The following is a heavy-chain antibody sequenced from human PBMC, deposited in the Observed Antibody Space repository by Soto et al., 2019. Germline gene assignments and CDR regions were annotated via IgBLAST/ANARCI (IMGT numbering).Heavy chain of an antibody. CDR2: IYHSGST. V-gene: IGHV4-4*02. J-gene: IGHJ5*02. CDR1: GGSISSYYW. D-gene: IGHD5-18*01. CDR3: ARDRPSEYTYGSSGWSDT. Sequence: SETLSLTCGVSGGSISSYYWWSWVRQPPGRGLEWIGEIYHSGSTNYNPSLKSRVTISEDKSKDQFSLELTSVTAADTAVYFCARDRPSEYTYGSSGWSDTWGQGTLVTVSS.